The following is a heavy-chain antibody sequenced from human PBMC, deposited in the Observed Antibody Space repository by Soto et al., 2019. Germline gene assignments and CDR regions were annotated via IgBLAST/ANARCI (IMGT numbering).Heavy chain of an antibody. CDR2: ISYDGSNK. CDR3: AREFSSSSDLYYYYYPMDV. J-gene: IGHJ6*02. D-gene: IGHD6-6*01. Sequence: QPGGSLRLSXAASGFTFSNYAMHWVRQAPGKGLEWVAVISYDGSNKYYADSVKGRFTITRVNSKHTLYLQMSSLRSEDTALYYCAREFSSSSDLYYYYYPMDVWGQGTTVTVSS. V-gene: IGHV3-30-3*01. CDR1: GFTFSNYA.